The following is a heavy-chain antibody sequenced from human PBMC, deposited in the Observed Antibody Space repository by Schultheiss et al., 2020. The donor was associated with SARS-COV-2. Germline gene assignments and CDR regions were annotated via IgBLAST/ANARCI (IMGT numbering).Heavy chain of an antibody. V-gene: IGHV5-51*01. CDR3: ARRIESHSSSWHNWFDP. CDR1: GYSFTSYW. D-gene: IGHD6-13*01. J-gene: IGHJ5*02. Sequence: GESLKISCKGSGYSFTSYWIGWVRQMPGKGLEWLGIIYPCDSDTGNSPSFQGQVIISADNSISTAYLQWSSLKDSDTAMYYCARRIESHSSSWHNWFDPWGQGTRVSVTS. CDR2: IYPCDSDT.